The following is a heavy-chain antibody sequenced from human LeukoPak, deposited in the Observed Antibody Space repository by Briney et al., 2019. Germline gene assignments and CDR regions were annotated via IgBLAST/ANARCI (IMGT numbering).Heavy chain of an antibody. V-gene: IGHV3-7*03. CDR1: GFTFSSYA. CDR2: IKGDGSQK. Sequence: GGSLRLSCAASGFTFSSYAMHWVRQAPGKGLEWVAHIKGDGSQKYYVDSVKGRFTISRDNAKTSLYLQMNSLRAEDTAVYYCARNRGWLQFDYWGQGTLVTVSS. D-gene: IGHD5-12*01. CDR3: ARNRGWLQFDY. J-gene: IGHJ4*02.